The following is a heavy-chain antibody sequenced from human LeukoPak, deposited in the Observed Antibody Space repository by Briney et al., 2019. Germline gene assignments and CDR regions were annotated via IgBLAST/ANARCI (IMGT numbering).Heavy chain of an antibody. CDR3: ARAGEDVVLGPAPVGGSPYNWFDP. V-gene: IGHV3-30-3*01. CDR1: GFTFSHYA. J-gene: IGHJ5*02. D-gene: IGHD2-2*01. Sequence: GRSLRLSCAASGFTFSHYAMHWVRQAPGKGLEWVAVISYHGIDKYYADSVKGRFTISRDNSKNALYLQMNSLRPEDTAVYYCARAGEDVVLGPAPVGGSPYNWFDPWGQGTLVIVSS. CDR2: ISYHGIDK.